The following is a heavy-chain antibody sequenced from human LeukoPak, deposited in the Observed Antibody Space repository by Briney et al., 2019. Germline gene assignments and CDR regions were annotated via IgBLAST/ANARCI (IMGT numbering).Heavy chain of an antibody. CDR1: GYTFTGYY. CDR2: INPNSGGT. CDR3: ARDSKFGRANWFDP. D-gene: IGHD3-10*01. Sequence: ASVKVSCKASGYTFTGYYMHWVRQAPGQGLEWMGWINPNSGGTNYAQKFQGRVTMTRDTSISTAYMELSRLRSDDTAVYYCARDSKFGRANWFDPWGQGTLVTVSS. V-gene: IGHV1-2*02. J-gene: IGHJ5*02.